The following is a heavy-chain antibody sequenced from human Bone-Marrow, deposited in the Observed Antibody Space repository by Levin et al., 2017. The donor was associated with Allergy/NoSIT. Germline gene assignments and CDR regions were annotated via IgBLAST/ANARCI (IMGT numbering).Heavy chain of an antibody. CDR3: ARSRTAGLRVVSSSDS. D-gene: IGHD2-21*02. CDR2: ISHDGDDK. V-gene: IGHV3-30*03. Sequence: GESLKISCAASGLKFSNYGMHWVRQAPGRGLEGVAMISHDGDDKYYADSVKGRFTISRDNSRNTLYLEINSLRPDDTAVYYCARSRTAGLRVVSSSDSWGQGTLVTVSS. CDR1: GLKFSNYG. J-gene: IGHJ4*02.